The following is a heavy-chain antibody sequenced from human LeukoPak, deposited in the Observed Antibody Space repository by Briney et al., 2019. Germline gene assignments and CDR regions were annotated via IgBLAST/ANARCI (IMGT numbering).Heavy chain of an antibody. J-gene: IGHJ5*02. CDR2: IYYGGST. CDR1: GGSISSSDYY. CDR3: ARVLYSSGWYDPTPNNWFDP. D-gene: IGHD6-19*01. V-gene: IGHV4-39*01. Sequence: PSETLSLTCTVSGGSISSSDYYWGWIRQPPGKGLEWIGSIYYGGSTYYNPSLKSRVTISVDTSMNQFSLKLSFVTTADTAVYYCARVLYSSGWYDPTPNNWFDPWGQGTLVTVSS.